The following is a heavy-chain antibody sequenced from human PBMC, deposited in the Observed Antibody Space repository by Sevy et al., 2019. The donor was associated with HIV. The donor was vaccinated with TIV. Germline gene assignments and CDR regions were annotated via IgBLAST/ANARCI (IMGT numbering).Heavy chain of an antibody. V-gene: IGHV1-24*01. CDR1: GYTLTAIS. J-gene: IGHJ4*02. CDR3: ATTKDYYDSSGYPFDH. CDR2: FDPEDDET. D-gene: IGHD3-22*01. Sequence: ASVKVSCKVSGYTLTAISMHWVRQAPGKGLEWMGTFDPEDDETRFAQKFQGRVTMTEDTSTDTAYMELSSLRSEDTAVYFCATTKDYYDSSGYPFDHWGQGALVTVSS.